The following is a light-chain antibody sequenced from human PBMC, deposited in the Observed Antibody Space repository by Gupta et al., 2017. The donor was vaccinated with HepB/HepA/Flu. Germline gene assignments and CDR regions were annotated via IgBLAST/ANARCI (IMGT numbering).Light chain of an antibody. V-gene: IGLV2-18*02. CDR1: SSDIGTYNR. CDR2: EVT. CDR3: SSYTMSRTVI. J-gene: IGLJ2*01. Sequence: QSALTQPPSVSWSPGQSVTISCTGTSSDIGTYNRVSWYQQPPGTAPNLMIYEVTHRPSGVPARFSGSKSGNTASLTISGLQAEDEADYYCSSYTMSRTVIVGGGTRLTVL.